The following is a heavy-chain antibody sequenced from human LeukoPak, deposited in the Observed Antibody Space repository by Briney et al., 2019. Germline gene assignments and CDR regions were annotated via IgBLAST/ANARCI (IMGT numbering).Heavy chain of an antibody. CDR1: GFTFSSYA. CDR3: ASDLTPSYYYGSVH. CDR2: ISSSGSTI. V-gene: IGHV3-48*03. D-gene: IGHD3-10*01. J-gene: IGHJ1*01. Sequence: PGGSLRLSCAASGFTFSSYAMSWVRQAPGKGLEWVSYISSSGSTIYYADSVKGRFTISRDNAKNSLYLQMNSLRAEDTAVYYCASDLTPSYYYGSVHWGQGTLVTVSS.